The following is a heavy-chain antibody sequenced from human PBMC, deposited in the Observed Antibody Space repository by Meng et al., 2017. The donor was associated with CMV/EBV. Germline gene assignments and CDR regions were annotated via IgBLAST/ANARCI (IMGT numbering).Heavy chain of an antibody. CDR3: ASGVAAGPDAANAFDI. CDR2: ISYDGSNK. D-gene: IGHD6-13*01. Sequence: GESLKISCAASGFTFSSYAMHWVRQAPGKGLEWVAVISYDGSNKYYADSVKGRFTISRDNSKNTLYLQMNSLRAEDTAVYYCASGVAAGPDAANAFDIWGQGTMVTV. V-gene: IGHV3-30*04. CDR1: GFTFSSYA. J-gene: IGHJ3*02.